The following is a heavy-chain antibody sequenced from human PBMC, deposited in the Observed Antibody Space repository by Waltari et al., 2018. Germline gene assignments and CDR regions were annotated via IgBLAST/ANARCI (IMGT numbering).Heavy chain of an antibody. Sequence: QVQLQESGPRLVKPSETLSLTCAVSGYSISSGFYWGWIRQPPGKGLEWIGSMWHSGGTYSNPSLKSRVTLSVDTSKNQFYLNLSSVTAADTAVYYCARDAGAHDYGGNLDYWGRGTLVIVSS. J-gene: IGHJ4*02. CDR1: GYSISSGFY. V-gene: IGHV4-38-2*02. CDR3: ARDAGAHDYGGNLDY. D-gene: IGHD4-17*01. CDR2: MWHSGGT.